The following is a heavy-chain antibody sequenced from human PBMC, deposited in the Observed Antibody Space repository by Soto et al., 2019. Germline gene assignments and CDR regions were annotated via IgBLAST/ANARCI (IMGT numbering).Heavy chain of an antibody. CDR1: GGSISSGGYY. D-gene: IGHD3-9*01. V-gene: IGHV4-31*03. CDR3: ARGEEYYDILTGYYNGYAFDI. J-gene: IGHJ3*02. Sequence: PSETLSLTCTVSGGSISSGGYYWSWIRQHPGKGLEWIGYIYYSGSTYYNPSLKSRVTISVDTSKNQFSLKLSSVTAADTAVYYCARGEEYYDILTGYYNGYAFDIWGQGTMVTV. CDR2: IYYSGST.